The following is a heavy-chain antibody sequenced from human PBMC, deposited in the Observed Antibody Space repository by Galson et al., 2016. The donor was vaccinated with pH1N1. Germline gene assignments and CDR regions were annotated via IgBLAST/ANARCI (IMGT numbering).Heavy chain of an antibody. D-gene: IGHD6-13*01. CDR3: ARTAAAAYFDY. V-gene: IGHV1-2*02. J-gene: IGHJ4*02. CDR2: INPKRGGT. CDR1: EYTFTDFY. Sequence: SVKVSCKASEYTFTDFYIHWVRQAPGQGLEWMGWINPKRGGTYYGQKFQGRVIMTRDTSIRTAYLEVRGLRSDDTAVYYCARTAAAAYFDYWGQGTLITVSS.